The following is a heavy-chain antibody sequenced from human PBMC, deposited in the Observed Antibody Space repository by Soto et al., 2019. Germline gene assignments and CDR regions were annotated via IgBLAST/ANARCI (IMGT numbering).Heavy chain of an antibody. J-gene: IGHJ4*02. D-gene: IGHD2-21*02. V-gene: IGHV1-46*03. Sequence: QVQLVQSGAEVKKPGASVKVSCKASGYTFTNYFMHWVRQGPGQGLEWMGIINPSGGSTSYAQKFQGRVTMTRDTSTGTVYMELSSLRSEDTAVYYGARARLIDYWGQGTLVTVSS. CDR1: GYTFTNYF. CDR2: INPSGGST. CDR3: ARARLIDY.